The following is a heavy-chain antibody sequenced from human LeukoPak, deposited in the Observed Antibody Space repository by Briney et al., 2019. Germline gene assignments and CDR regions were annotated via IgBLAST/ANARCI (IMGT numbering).Heavy chain of an antibody. V-gene: IGHV4-31*03. CDR1: GGSISSGGYY. J-gene: IGHJ5*02. D-gene: IGHD3-10*01. CDR3: ARGQLGSGMDDP. CDR2: IYNSGST. Sequence: KTSETLSLTCTVSGGSISSGGYYWSWIRQHPGKGLEWIGYIYNSGSTFYNPSLKSRVTISADTSKNQFSLKLSSGTAADTPVYYCARGQLGSGMDDPWGQGTLVTVSP.